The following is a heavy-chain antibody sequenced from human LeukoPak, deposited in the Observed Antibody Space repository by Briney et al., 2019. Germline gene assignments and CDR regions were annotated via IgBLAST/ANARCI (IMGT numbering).Heavy chain of an antibody. CDR2: ILPDGSQK. Sequence: QTGGSLRLSCVASDFTFDFCWMTWVRQAPGKGLEWLANILPDGSQKYYVDSVKGRFTISRDNPKNSLYLQINNLRAEDTAVYYCGRLAHNAWYAIDFWGQGTLVTVSS. D-gene: IGHD2-2*01. J-gene: IGHJ4*02. CDR3: GRLAHNAWYAIDF. V-gene: IGHV3-7*01. CDR1: DFTFDFCW.